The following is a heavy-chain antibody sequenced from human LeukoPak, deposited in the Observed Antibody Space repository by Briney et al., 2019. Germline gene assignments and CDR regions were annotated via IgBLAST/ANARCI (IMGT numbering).Heavy chain of an antibody. V-gene: IGHV4-39*07. D-gene: IGHD2-8*01. CDR2: IYHSGST. CDR1: RGSISSGGYY. J-gene: IGHJ5*02. Sequence: SETLSLTCSVSRGSISSGGYYWGWIRQPPGKGLEWIGSIYHSGSTYYNPSLKSRVTISVDTSKNQFSLKLSSVTAADTAVYYCARETRWRTNGVCYSRSWFDPWGQGTLVTVSS. CDR3: ARETRWRTNGVCYSRSWFDP.